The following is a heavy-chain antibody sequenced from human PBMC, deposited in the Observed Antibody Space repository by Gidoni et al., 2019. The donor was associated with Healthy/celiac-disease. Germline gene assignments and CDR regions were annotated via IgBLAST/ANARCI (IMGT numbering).Heavy chain of an antibody. CDR1: GFTLSTAW. D-gene: IGHD3-10*01. J-gene: IGHJ6*03. Sequence: EVQLVESGGGLVKPGGYRRLSCAASGFTLSTAWMSWFRQAPGKGLGWVGRSKSKTDGGTTDYAAPVKGRFTISRDDSKNTLYLQMNSLKTEDTAVYYCTTDPYYGSGTDYYYYYMDVWGKGTTVTVSS. V-gene: IGHV3-15*01. CDR2: SKSKTDGGTT. CDR3: TTDPYYGSGTDYYYYYMDV.